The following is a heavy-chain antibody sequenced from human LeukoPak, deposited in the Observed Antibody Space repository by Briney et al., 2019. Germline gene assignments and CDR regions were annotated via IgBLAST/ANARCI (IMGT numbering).Heavy chain of an antibody. V-gene: IGHV3-21*01. Sequence: GGSLRLSCAASGLTFSSYSMNRVRQAPGKGLEWVSSISSSSSYIYYADSVKGRFTISRDNAKNSLYLQMNSLRAEDTAVYYCARGLWGSRSGVDYWGQGTLVTVSS. J-gene: IGHJ4*02. CDR3: ARGLWGSRSGVDY. D-gene: IGHD3-16*01. CDR2: ISSSSSYI. CDR1: GLTFSSYS.